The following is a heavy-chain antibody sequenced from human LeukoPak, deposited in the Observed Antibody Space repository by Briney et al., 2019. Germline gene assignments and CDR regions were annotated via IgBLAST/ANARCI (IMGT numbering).Heavy chain of an antibody. Sequence: SETLSLTCTVSGGSISSSSYYWGWIRQPPGTGLEWIGSIYYSVSTYYNPSLKTRVPISVDTSKNQFSLKLSSVTAADTAVYYCARHPYSSSSEWFDPWGQGTLVTVSS. CDR1: GGSISSSSYY. CDR3: ARHPYSSSSEWFDP. V-gene: IGHV4-39*01. CDR2: IYYSVST. J-gene: IGHJ5*02. D-gene: IGHD6-6*01.